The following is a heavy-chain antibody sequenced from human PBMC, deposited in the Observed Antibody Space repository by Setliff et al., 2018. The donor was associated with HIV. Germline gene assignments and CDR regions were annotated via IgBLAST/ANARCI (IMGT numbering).Heavy chain of an antibody. CDR2: ISRSGSSV. Sequence: GGSLRLSCAASGFTFSDYYMSWIRQAPGEGLECVSYISRSGSSVYYADFVKGRFTISRDNAKNSLYLQMNSLRAEDTAVYYCAKDGISGGSYPPYYFDYWGHGTLVTVSS. D-gene: IGHD2-15*01. J-gene: IGHJ4*01. CDR1: GFTFSDYY. V-gene: IGHV3-11*04. CDR3: AKDGISGGSYPPYYFDY.